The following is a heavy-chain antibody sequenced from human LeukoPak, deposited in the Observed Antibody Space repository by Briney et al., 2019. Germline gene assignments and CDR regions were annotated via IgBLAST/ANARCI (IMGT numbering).Heavy chain of an antibody. CDR3: ARGLRFRTASSSYYYYMDV. J-gene: IGHJ6*03. CDR1: GYTFTSYD. V-gene: IGHV1-8*01. Sequence: ASVKVSCKSSGYTFTSYDINWVRPATGQGLEWMGWRNLNSGNTGYAQKFQGRVTMTRNTSISTAYMELSSLRSEDTAVYYCARGLRFRTASSSYYYYMDVWGKGTTVTVSS. CDR2: RNLNSGNT.